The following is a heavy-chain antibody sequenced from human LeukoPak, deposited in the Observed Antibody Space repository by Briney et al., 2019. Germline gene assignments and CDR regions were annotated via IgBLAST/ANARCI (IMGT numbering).Heavy chain of an antibody. Sequence: PGGSLRLSCAASGFTFGSYGMHWVRQAPGKGLEWVAVIWYDGSNKYYTDSVKGRFTISRDNSKNTLYLQMNSLRAEDTAVYYCAKDADGSGSYFDYWGQGTLVTVSS. V-gene: IGHV3-33*06. CDR3: AKDADGSGSYFDY. J-gene: IGHJ4*02. CDR2: IWYDGSNK. D-gene: IGHD3-10*01. CDR1: GFTFGSYG.